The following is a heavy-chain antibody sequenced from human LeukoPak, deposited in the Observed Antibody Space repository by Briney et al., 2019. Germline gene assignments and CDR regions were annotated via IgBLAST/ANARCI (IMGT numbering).Heavy chain of an antibody. CDR2: ISYDGSNK. CDR3: AKSVGLTYFYYHMDV. Sequence: GGSLRLSCAASGFTFSSYAMHWVRQAPGKGLEWVAVISYDGSNKYYADSVKGRFTISRDNSKNALFLQMSSLRAEDTALYYCAKSVGLTYFYYHMDVWGKGTTVTISS. CDR1: GFTFSSYA. D-gene: IGHD1-26*01. V-gene: IGHV3-30*04. J-gene: IGHJ6*03.